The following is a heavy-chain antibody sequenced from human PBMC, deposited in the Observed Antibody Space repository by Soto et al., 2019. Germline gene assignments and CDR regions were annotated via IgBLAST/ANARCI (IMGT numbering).Heavy chain of an antibody. D-gene: IGHD2-2*01. J-gene: IGHJ6*02. CDR1: GYSFTSYR. Sequence: XESLNTSSKRSGYSFTSYRISWVRRMTGKGLEWMGRIDPSDSYTNYSPSFQGHVTISADKSISTAYLQWSSLKASDTAMYYCASTVPAAINYYYYAMDVWGQGTTVTVSS. V-gene: IGHV5-10-1*01. CDR3: ASTVPAAINYYYYAMDV. CDR2: IDPSDSYT.